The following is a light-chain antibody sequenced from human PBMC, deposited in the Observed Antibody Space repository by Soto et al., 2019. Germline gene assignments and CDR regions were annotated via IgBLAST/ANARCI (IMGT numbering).Light chain of an antibody. CDR3: QQYNTWPIT. J-gene: IGKJ5*01. Sequence: IVMTRSPATLSVSPGERVTLSCRVSQSVDSNFAWYQQRPGQAPRLLIYGASTRATDVPARFSASGSGTDFTLTISSLQSEDFVVYYCQQYNTWPITFGQGTRLEIK. CDR1: QSVDSN. V-gene: IGKV3-15*01. CDR2: GAS.